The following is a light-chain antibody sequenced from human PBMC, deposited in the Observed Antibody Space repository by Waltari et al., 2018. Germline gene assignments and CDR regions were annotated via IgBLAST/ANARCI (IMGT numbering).Light chain of an antibody. J-gene: IGKJ2*01. Sequence: EILMTQSPATLSVSPGERATLSCRASQSVSSTLAWYQQKPGQAPRLLIYEASTRATGIPARFSGSGSGTEFTLTISSLQSEDFAVYYCQQYSNWYTFGQGTKLEIK. CDR2: EAS. CDR3: QQYSNWYT. V-gene: IGKV3-15*01. CDR1: QSVSST.